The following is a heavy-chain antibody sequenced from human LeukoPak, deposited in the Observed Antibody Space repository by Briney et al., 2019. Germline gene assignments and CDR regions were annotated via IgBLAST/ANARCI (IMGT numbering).Heavy chain of an antibody. J-gene: IGHJ5*02. Sequence: GASVKVSCKASGYTFTGYYMHWVRQAPGQGLEWMGWINPNSGGTNYAQKFQGRVTMTRDTSISTAYMELSRLRSDDTAVYYCARAFVEYSSSVVATGNFDPWGQGTLVTVSS. CDR2: INPNSGGT. V-gene: IGHV1-2*02. CDR3: ARAFVEYSSSVVATGNFDP. CDR1: GYTFTGYY. D-gene: IGHD6-6*01.